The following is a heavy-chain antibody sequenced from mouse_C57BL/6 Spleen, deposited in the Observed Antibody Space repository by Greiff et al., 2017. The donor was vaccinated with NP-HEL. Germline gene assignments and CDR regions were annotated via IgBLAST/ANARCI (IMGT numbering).Heavy chain of an antibody. D-gene: IGHD2-3*01. CDR3: TISDDGYFAWFAY. CDR1: GFNIKDDY. CDR2: IDPENGDT. J-gene: IGHJ3*01. V-gene: IGHV14-4*01. Sequence: VQLQQSGAELVRPGASVKLSCTASGFNIKDDYMHWVKQRPEQGLEWIGWIDPENGDTEYASKFQGKATITADTSSNTSYLQLSSLTSEDTAVYYCTISDDGYFAWFAYWGQGTLVTVSA.